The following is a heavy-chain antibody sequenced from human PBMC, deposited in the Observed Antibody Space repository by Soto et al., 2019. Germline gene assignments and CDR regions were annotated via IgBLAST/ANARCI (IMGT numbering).Heavy chain of an antibody. CDR1: GFTFSSFP. D-gene: IGHD2-2*01. J-gene: IGHJ4*02. Sequence: GGSLRLSCAASGFTFSSFPMHWVRQAPGKGLEWVAVISYNGRNKYYADSVKGRFTISRDNSDDSLYLQMSTLRPEDTALYYRVRGGRSLPPYCLDTSCYGPTVYWGQGTLVTVSS. V-gene: IGHV3-30*04. CDR2: ISYNGRNK. CDR3: VRGGRSLPPYCLDTSCYGPTVY.